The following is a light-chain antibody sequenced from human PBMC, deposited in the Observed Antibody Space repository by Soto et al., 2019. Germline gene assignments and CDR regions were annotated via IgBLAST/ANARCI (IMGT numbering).Light chain of an antibody. CDR3: QQYNSYSRP. CDR1: QSISSW. V-gene: IGKV1-5*03. CDR2: KAS. Sequence: DIQMTQSPSALSASVGDRVTITCRASQSISSWLAWYQQKPGKAPKLLIYKASSLESGVPSRFSGSGSGTEFTLTISSLQPHDFATYYCQQYNSYSRPFGQRTKV. J-gene: IGKJ1*01.